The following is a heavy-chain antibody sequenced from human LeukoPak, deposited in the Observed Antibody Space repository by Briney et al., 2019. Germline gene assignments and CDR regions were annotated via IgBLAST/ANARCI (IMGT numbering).Heavy chain of an antibody. CDR3: ARDATSPDFWTYYDILTGYQDYYYYGMDV. V-gene: IGHV1-2*02. Sequence: ASVKVSCKASGYTFSIHHIQWVRQAPGQGLEWMGWINTNSGGTTYSQTFQGRITMTRDPSITTVYMELSSLRSDDTAVYYCARDATSPDFWTYYDILTGYQDYYYYGMDVWGQGTTVTVSS. D-gene: IGHD3-9*01. CDR1: GYTFSIHH. CDR2: INTNSGGT. J-gene: IGHJ6*02.